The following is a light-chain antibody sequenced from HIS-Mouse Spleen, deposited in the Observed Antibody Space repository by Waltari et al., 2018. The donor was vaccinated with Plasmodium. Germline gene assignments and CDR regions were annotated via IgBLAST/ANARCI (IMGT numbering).Light chain of an antibody. Sequence: SYELTQPPSVSVSPGQTARITCSGAALPKNYAYWYQQKSGKAPVLGIYEDSKRPSGIPEGFSGSSSGTMATLTISGSQVEDEADYYCYSTDSSGNHRVFGGGTKLTVL. J-gene: IGLJ3*02. CDR2: EDS. V-gene: IGLV3-10*01. CDR1: ALPKNY. CDR3: YSTDSSGNHRV.